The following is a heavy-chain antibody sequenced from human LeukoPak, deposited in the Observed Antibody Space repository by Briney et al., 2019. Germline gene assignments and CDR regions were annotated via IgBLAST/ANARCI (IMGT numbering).Heavy chain of an antibody. Sequence: ASVKVSCKASGGTFSSYAISWVRQAPGQGLEWMGRIIPILGIANYAQKFQGRVTITADKSTSTAYMELSSLRSEDTAVYYCARDIRDYYDSSGYYYPLDYWGQGTLVTVSS. J-gene: IGHJ4*02. CDR3: ARDIRDYYDSSGYYYPLDY. D-gene: IGHD3-22*01. CDR2: IIPILGIA. V-gene: IGHV1-69*04. CDR1: GGTFSSYA.